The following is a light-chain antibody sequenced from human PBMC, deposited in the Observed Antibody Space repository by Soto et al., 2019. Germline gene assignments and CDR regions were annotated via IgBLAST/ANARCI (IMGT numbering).Light chain of an antibody. CDR2: GAS. CDR3: QQYNSWPPIT. CDR1: QSVSTN. J-gene: IGKJ5*01. Sequence: EIVMTQSPATLSVSPGASATLSCRASQSVSTNLAWYQQRPGQAPRLVIYGASTRATGIPARFSGGGSGTEFTLTISSLQSEDFAVYYCQQYNSWPPITFGRGTRLEI. V-gene: IGKV3-15*01.